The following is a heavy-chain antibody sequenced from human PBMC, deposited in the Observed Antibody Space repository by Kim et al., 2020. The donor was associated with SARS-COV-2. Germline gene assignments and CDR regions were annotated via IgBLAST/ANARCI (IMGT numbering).Heavy chain of an antibody. CDR2: IWYDGSNK. V-gene: IGHV3-33*01. D-gene: IGHD5-18*01. J-gene: IGHJ3*01. CDR3: ARDLGMDSYGSQP. Sequence: GGSLRLSCAASGFTFSSYGMHWVRQAPGKGLEWVAVIWYDGSNKYYADSVKGRFTISRDNSKNTLYLQMNSLRAEDTAVYYCARDLGMDSYGSQPWGQGTMVTVSS. CDR1: GFTFSSYG.